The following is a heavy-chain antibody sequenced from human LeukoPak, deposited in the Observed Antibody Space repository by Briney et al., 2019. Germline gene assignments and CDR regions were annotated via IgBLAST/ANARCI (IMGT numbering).Heavy chain of an antibody. CDR1: GFTFSSYV. CDR2: ISGSGATT. D-gene: IGHD1-1*01. CDR3: AKRVSGTTFY. V-gene: IGHV3-23*01. Sequence: GGSLRLSCAASGFTFSSYVMSWVRQAPGKGLEWVSAISGSGATTCYADSVKARFTISRDNSKNTLYLHMNSLRAEDTAVYYCAKRVSGTTFYWGQGTLVTVSS. J-gene: IGHJ4*02.